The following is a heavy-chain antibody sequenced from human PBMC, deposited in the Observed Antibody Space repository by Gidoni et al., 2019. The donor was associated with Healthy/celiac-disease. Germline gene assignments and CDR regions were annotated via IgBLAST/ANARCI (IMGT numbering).Heavy chain of an antibody. V-gene: IGHV3-48*03. J-gene: IGHJ3*02. CDR2: ISSSGMPI. CDR1: GFTFSSYE. CDR3: AREGLLDAFDI. Sequence: EVQLVESGGGLVQPGGSLRLSCAGSGFTFSSYEMNWVRQAPGEGVECVSYISSSGMPIYYSDSVKGRCTISRDNAKNSLYLQMNSLRAEDTAVYYCAREGLLDAFDIWGQGTMVTVSS.